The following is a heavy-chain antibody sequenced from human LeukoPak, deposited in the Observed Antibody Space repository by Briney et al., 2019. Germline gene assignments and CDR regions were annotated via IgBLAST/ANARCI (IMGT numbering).Heavy chain of an antibody. V-gene: IGHV4-39*07. Sequence: SGTLSLTCTVSGGSINSSSYYWSWIRQPPGKGLEWIGSIHYSGSTYYIPSLKSRVTMSVDTSKNQFSLKLSSVTAADTAVYYCAREFAIFGVLGWFDPWGQGTLVTVSS. CDR3: AREFAIFGVLGWFDP. D-gene: IGHD3-3*01. CDR2: IHYSGST. CDR1: GGSINSSSYY. J-gene: IGHJ5*02.